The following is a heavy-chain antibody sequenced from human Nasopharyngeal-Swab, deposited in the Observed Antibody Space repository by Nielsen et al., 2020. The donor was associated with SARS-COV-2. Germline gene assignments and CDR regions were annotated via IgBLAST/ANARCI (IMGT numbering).Heavy chain of an antibody. CDR1: GFTFSSYW. J-gene: IGHJ4*02. D-gene: IGHD3-16*02. CDR2: IKQGGSEK. V-gene: IGHV3-7*01. CDR3: ARDQLDHPYDYVWGTYRYTYFDY. Sequence: GESLKISCAASGFTFSSYWMSWVRQAPGKGLEWVATIKQGGSEKYSVDSVKGRFTISRDNAKNSLYLQMNSLRAEDTAVYYCARDQLDHPYDYVWGTYRYTYFDYWGQGTLVTVSS.